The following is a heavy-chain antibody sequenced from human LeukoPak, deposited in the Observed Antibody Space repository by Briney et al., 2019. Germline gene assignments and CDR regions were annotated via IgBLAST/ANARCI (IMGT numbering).Heavy chain of an antibody. V-gene: IGHV5-51*01. Sequence: GESLKISCEGSGYSFTNYWIDWVRQMPGKGLEWLGMIYPGGSDTRYSPSFQGQVTISADKSINTACLQWSSLKASDTTMYYCARHGVAGQAYYYYYMDVWGKGTTITVSS. CDR1: GYSFTNYW. CDR3: ARHGVAGQAYYYYYMDV. D-gene: IGHD6-19*01. CDR2: IYPGGSDT. J-gene: IGHJ6*03.